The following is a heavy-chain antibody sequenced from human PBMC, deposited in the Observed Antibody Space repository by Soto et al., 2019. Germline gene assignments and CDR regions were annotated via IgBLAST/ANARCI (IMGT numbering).Heavy chain of an antibody. CDR2: LYYGRSA. D-gene: IGHD3-22*01. J-gene: IGHJ4*02. V-gene: IGHV4-59*01. Sequence: QVQLQESGPGLVKPSETLSLTCAVSGDSISSYYCLWIRQPPGKGLESIGYLYYGRSANYNPSLKSPVTWSVDTATIRCSLTLSSMTAADTAVYYCALRSMAVVPEYWGQGTLVTVAS. CDR3: ALRSMAVVPEY. CDR1: GDSISSYY.